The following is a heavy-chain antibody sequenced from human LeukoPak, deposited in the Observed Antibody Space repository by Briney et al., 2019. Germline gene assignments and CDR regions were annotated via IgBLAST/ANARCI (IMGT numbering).Heavy chain of an antibody. Sequence: GGSLRLSCAASGFTFSSYAMSWVREARGKGVEWVSAISGSGGSTYYADSVKGRFTISRDNSNNTLYLQMTSLRAEDTAVYYCAKSDDSSGYSPNWFDPWGQGTLVTVSS. J-gene: IGHJ5*02. CDR1: GFTFSSYA. D-gene: IGHD3-22*01. CDR3: AKSDDSSGYSPNWFDP. V-gene: IGHV3-23*01. CDR2: ISGSGGST.